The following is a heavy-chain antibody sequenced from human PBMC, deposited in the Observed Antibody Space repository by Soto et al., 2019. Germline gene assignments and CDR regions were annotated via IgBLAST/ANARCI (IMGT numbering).Heavy chain of an antibody. CDR1: GFTFSDNA. V-gene: IGHV3-23*01. D-gene: IGHD2-2*01. CDR3: AKSLSTAVHYGLDA. J-gene: IGHJ6*02. CDR2: ISDDGDST. Sequence: EVQLLESGVGLVQPGGSLRLSCGASGFTFSDNAMTWVRQAPGKGLEWVSSISDDGDSTYYADSVKGRFTISRDNSKNTLFLQMSSLGAEDTALYYCAKSLSTAVHYGLDAWGQGTSVTVSS.